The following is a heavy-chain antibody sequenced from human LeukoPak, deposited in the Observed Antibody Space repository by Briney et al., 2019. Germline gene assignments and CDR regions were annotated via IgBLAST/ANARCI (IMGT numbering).Heavy chain of an antibody. J-gene: IGHJ6*02. V-gene: IGHV3-48*01. D-gene: IGHD3-10*01. Sequence: GGSLRLSCAAPGFTFSSYSMNWVRQAPGKGLEWVSYISSSRSTIYYADSVKGRFTISRDNAKNSLYLQMNSLRAEDTAVYYCASDRYGGSGSYYSYYYGMDVWGQGTTVTVSS. CDR1: GFTFSSYS. CDR2: ISSSRSTI. CDR3: ASDRYGGSGSYYSYYYGMDV.